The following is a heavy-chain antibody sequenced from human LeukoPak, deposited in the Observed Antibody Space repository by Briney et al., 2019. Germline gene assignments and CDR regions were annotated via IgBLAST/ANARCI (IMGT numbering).Heavy chain of an antibody. Sequence: GGSLRLSCAASGFTFDDYGMNWVRQAPGKGLEWVSGINWNGGSTGYVDSVKGRFTISRDNAKNSLYLQMNSLRAEDTALYYCARVYELREEDYYYYYMDVWGKGTTVTVSS. CDR3: ARVYELREEDYYYYYMDV. V-gene: IGHV3-20*04. D-gene: IGHD5/OR15-5a*01. CDR1: GFTFDDYG. J-gene: IGHJ6*03. CDR2: INWNGGST.